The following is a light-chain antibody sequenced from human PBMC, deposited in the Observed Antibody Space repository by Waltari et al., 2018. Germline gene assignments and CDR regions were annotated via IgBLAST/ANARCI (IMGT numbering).Light chain of an antibody. V-gene: IGKV4-1*01. CDR3: QQYYSTPWT. J-gene: IGKJ1*01. Sequence: DIVMTQSPDSLAVSLGEGATINCKSIQSVLYISNNTYYLAWYQQKPGQPPKLLLYWASTRESGVPDRFSGSGSGTDFTLTISSLQAEDVAVYYCQQYYSTPWTFGQGTKVEIK. CDR1: QSVLYISNNTYY. CDR2: WAS.